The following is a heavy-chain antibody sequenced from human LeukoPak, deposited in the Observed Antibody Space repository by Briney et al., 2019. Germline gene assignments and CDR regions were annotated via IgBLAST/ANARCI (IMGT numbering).Heavy chain of an antibody. CDR1: GFTFSSYA. CDR2: ISGSGGST. J-gene: IGHJ4*02. CDR3: AKATVAGRDY. Sequence: PGGSLRLSCAASGFTFSSYAMSWVRQAPGKGLEWVSAISGSGGSTYYADSVKGRFTISRDNSKSTLYLQMNSLKAEDTAVYYCAKATVAGRDYWGQGTLVTVSS. D-gene: IGHD6-19*01. V-gene: IGHV3-23*01.